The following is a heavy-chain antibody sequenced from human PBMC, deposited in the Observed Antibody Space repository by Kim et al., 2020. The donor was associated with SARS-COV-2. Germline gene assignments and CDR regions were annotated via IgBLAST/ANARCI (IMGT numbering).Heavy chain of an antibody. CDR3: ARGTSSGWIDY. Sequence: YYADSVKGRFTISRDNSKNTLYLQMNSLRAEDTAVYYCARGTSSGWIDYWGQGTLVTVSS. V-gene: IGHV3-66*01. J-gene: IGHJ4*02. D-gene: IGHD6-19*01.